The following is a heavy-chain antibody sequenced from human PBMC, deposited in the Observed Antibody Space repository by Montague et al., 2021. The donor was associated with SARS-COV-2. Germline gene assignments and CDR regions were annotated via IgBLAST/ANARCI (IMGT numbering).Heavy chain of an antibody. J-gene: IGHJ6*02. D-gene: IGHD1-7*01. CDR3: ARGRTGTTFYYYYYYGMDV. CDR2: INHSGST. CDR1: GGSFSGYY. Sequence: SETLSLTCAVYGGSFSGYYWSWIRQPPGKGLEWIREINHSGSTNYNPSLKSRVTISVDTSKNQFSLKLSSVTAADTAVYYCARGRTGTTFYYYYYYGMDVWGQGTTVTVSS. V-gene: IGHV4-34*01.